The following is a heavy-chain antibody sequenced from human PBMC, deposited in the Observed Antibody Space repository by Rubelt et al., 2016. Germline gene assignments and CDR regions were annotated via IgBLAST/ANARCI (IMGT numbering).Heavy chain of an antibody. J-gene: IGHJ4*02. CDR2: IHPSGST. CDR3: ARGLDSTKTGAD. Sequence: QVQLQQWGAGLLKPSETLSLTCAVYGGSFSGYYCTWIRQPPGKGLEWIGEIHPSGSTNYNPSLKRRVTISADTSKNQFSLNLNSWTAAETAVYYWARGLDSTKTGADWGQGTLVTVSS. CDR1: GGSFSGYY. V-gene: IGHV4-34*01. D-gene: IGHD3-10*01.